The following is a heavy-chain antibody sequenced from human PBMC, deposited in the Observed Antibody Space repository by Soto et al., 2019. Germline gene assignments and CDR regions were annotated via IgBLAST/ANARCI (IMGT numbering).Heavy chain of an antibody. CDR3: ARVHCSGGTCLDGLDV. CDR1: VDTFYSNSAS. CDR2: TYYRSKWFL. J-gene: IGHJ6*02. Sequence: QTLSRTRVVSVDTFYSNSASWDWIRQSPSRALEWLGRTYYRSKWFLDYAASVQSRMTFNPDTSRNQLSLHLNSVTPEDTAVYYCARVHCSGGTCLDGLDVWGQGTTVTVSS. V-gene: IGHV6-1*01. D-gene: IGHD2-15*01.